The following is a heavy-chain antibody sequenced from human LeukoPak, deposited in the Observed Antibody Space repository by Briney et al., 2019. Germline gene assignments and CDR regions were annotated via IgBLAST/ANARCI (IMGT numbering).Heavy chain of an antibody. J-gene: IGHJ6*03. CDR3: ARQSSGTYYNYYYMDV. CDR1: GGSFSGYY. D-gene: IGHD3-22*01. V-gene: IGHV4-34*01. CDR2: IYYTGTS. Sequence: SETLSLTCAVYGGSFSGYYWSWIRQPPGKGLEWIASIYYTGTSYHNPSFHTRLTISADTSKNQFSLMLSSMTAADTALYYCARQSSGTYYNYYYMDVWGKGTTVTVSS.